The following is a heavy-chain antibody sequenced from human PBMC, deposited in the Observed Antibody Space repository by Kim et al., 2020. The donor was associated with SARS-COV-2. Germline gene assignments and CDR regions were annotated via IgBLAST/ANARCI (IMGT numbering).Heavy chain of an antibody. D-gene: IGHD2-2*01. CDR1: GFTFSSYA. CDR3: AKVPVVVVPAAKEHGIDAFDI. CDR2: ISGSGGST. J-gene: IGHJ3*02. Sequence: GGSLRLSCAASGFTFSSYAMSWVRQAPGKGLEWVSAISGSGGSTYYADSVKGRFTISRDNSKNTLYLQMNSLRAEDTAVYYCAKVPVVVVPAAKEHGIDAFDIWGQGTMVTVSS. V-gene: IGHV3-23*01.